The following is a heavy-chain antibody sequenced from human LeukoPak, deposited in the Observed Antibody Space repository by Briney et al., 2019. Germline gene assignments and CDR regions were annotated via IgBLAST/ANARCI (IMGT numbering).Heavy chain of an antibody. V-gene: IGHV4-59*08. D-gene: IGHD6-13*01. CDR1: GGSISSYY. Sequence: PSETLSLTCTVSGGSISSYYWNWIRQPPGKAPEWIGYIYYTGSTNYNPSLKSRVTMSVDTSKNQFSLKLSSVTAADTAVYYCASCSSWANFYWYFDLWGRGTLVTVSS. CDR3: ASCSSWANFYWYFDL. CDR2: IYYTGST. J-gene: IGHJ2*01.